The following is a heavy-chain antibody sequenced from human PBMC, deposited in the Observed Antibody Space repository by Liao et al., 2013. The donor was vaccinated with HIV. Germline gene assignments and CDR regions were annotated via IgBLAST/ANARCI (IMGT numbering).Heavy chain of an antibody. CDR3: ANVPSPTAP. Sequence: QVQLQESGPGLVKPSQTLSLTCTVAGGSISSSNDYWSWIRQSPGKGLEWIGDIDRNGSTSYNPSLETRLTISIDTSRNHFSLSLMSLTAADTGVYYCANVPSPTAPWGQGTLVTVSS. J-gene: IGHJ5*02. CDR1: GGSISSSNDY. CDR2: IDRNGST. D-gene: IGHD2/OR15-2a*01. V-gene: IGHV4-61*02.